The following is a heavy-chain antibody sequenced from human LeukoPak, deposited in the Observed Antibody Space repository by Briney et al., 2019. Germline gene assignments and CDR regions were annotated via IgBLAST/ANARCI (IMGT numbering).Heavy chain of an antibody. J-gene: IGHJ6*02. Sequence: SVKVSCKASGGTFSSYAISWVRQAPGQGLEWIGGIIPILGIANYAQKFQGRVTITADKSTSTAYMELSSLRSEDTAVYYCARDVVPAAGYYYYGMDVWGQGTTVTVSS. D-gene: IGHD2-2*01. CDR2: IIPILGIA. CDR1: GGTFSSYA. V-gene: IGHV1-69*04. CDR3: ARDVVPAAGYYYYGMDV.